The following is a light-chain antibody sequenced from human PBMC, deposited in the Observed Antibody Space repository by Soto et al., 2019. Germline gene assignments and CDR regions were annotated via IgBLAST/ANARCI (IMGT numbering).Light chain of an antibody. V-gene: IGKV3-20*01. J-gene: IGKJ3*01. CDR1: QSVSSSY. CDR2: GAS. Sequence: EIVLTQSPGTLSLSPGERATLSCRASQSVSSSYLAWYQQKPGQAHRLLIYGASSRATDIPDRFRGSGSGTYFTLTSSRLEPEDFAVYYCQQYGSSPLFTVGPGTKVDIK. CDR3: QQYGSSPLFT.